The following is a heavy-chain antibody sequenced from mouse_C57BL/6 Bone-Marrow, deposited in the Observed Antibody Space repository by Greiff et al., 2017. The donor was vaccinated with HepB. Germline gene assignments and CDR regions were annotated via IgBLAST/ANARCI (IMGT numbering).Heavy chain of an antibody. D-gene: IGHD2-4*01. CDR1: GFTFSSYG. Sequence: EVQGVESGGDLVKPGGSLKLSCAASGFTFSSYGMSWVRQTPDKRLEWVATISSGGSYTYYPDSVKGRFTISRDNAKNTLYLQMSSLKSEDTAMYYCARHLYDYDFDYWGQGTTLTVSS. V-gene: IGHV5-6*01. CDR2: ISSGGSYT. J-gene: IGHJ2*01. CDR3: ARHLYDYDFDY.